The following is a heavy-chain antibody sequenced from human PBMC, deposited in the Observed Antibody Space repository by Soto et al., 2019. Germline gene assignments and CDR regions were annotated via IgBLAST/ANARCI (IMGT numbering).Heavy chain of an antibody. CDR1: EFTFSSYA. D-gene: IGHD3-10*01. CDR2: VSAGGDMT. J-gene: IGHJ6*02. Sequence: DVHLLESGGHLVQPGGSLRLSCAASEFTFSSYAMSWVRQAPGKGLEWVSSVSAGGDMTYYSDSVKGRFTISRDNSNNALFLQMNSLRIEDTALYYCARGDRGGSGSPASYYYSGLDVWGQGTTVTVS. V-gene: IGHV3-23*01. CDR3: ARGDRGGSGSPASYYYSGLDV.